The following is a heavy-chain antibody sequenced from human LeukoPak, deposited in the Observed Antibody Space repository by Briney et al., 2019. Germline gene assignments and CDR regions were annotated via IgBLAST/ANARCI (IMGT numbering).Heavy chain of an antibody. CDR2: ISYDGSNK. V-gene: IGHV3-30-3*01. D-gene: IGHD3-22*01. CDR1: GFTFNNYA. Sequence: GGSLRLPCAASGFTFNNYAMHWVRQAQGKGLEWVAVISYDGSNKFYADSVKGRCSISRDYSKNALYLQINSLRAEDTAVYYCARDRSIGMTTADRSFEYWGQGILVTVSS. CDR3: ARDRSIGMTTADRSFEY. J-gene: IGHJ4*02.